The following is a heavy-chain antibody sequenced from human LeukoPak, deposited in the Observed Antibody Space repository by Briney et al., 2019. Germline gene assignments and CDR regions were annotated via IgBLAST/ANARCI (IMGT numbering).Heavy chain of an antibody. J-gene: IGHJ3*02. Sequence: PSETLSLTCTVSGGSISSYYWSWIRRPPGKGLEWIGYIYYSGNTNYNPSLKSRVTISVDTSKNQFSLKLSSVTAADTAVYFCARHISDYGGSPHRAFDIWGQGTMVTVSS. CDR1: GGSISSYY. D-gene: IGHD4-23*01. CDR3: ARHISDYGGSPHRAFDI. CDR2: IYYSGNT. V-gene: IGHV4-59*08.